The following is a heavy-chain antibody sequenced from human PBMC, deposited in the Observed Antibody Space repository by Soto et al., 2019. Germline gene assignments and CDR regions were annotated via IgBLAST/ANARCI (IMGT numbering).Heavy chain of an antibody. CDR2: INPNSGGT. D-gene: IGHD3-10*01. CDR1: GYTFTGYY. Sequence: GASVKVSCKASGYTFTGYYMHWVRQAPGQGLEWMGWINPNSGGTNYAQKFQGWVTMTRDTSISTAYMELSRLRSDDTAVYYCARLRYYGSGSSRPDYYYYGMDVWGQGTTVTVSS. V-gene: IGHV1-2*04. J-gene: IGHJ6*02. CDR3: ARLRYYGSGSSRPDYYYYGMDV.